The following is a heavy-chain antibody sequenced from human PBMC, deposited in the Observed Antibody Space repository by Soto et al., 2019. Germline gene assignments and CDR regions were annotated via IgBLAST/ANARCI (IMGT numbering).Heavy chain of an antibody. CDR3: ARWGTTGGLDV. CDR2: TSYDGSNK. CDR1: GFTFRSFV. Sequence: QVQLVESGGGVVQPGTSLRLSCVGSGFTFRSFVIHWVRQAPGKGLEWVALTSYDGSNKYYDDSGKGRFTISRDNSRNTVDLQMDSLRLEDTALYFCARWGTTGGLDVWGQGTLVSVSS. V-gene: IGHV3-30*19. D-gene: IGHD3-16*01. J-gene: IGHJ4*02.